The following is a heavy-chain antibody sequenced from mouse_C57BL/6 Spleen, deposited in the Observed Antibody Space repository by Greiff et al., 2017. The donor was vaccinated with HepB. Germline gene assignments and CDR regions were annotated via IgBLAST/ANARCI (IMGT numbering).Heavy chain of an antibody. V-gene: IGHV1-50*01. J-gene: IGHJ3*01. CDR1: GYTFTSYW. CDR3: ARYRGSSLAWFAY. D-gene: IGHD1-1*01. Sequence: QVQLQQPGAELVKPGASVKLSCKASGYTFTSYWMQWVKQRPGQGLEWIGEIDPSDSYTNYNQKFKGKATLTVDTSSSTAYMQLSSLTSEDSAVYYCARYRGSSLAWFAYWGQGTLVTVSA. CDR2: IDPSDSYT.